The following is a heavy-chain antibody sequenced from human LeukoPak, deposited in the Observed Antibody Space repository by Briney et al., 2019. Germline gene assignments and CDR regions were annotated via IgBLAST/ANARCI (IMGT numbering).Heavy chain of an antibody. V-gene: IGHV4-38-2*02. Sequence: SETLSLTCTVSGYSINSGYYWGWIRQPPGKGLEWIGSIYHSGNTHYNPTLKSRVTISVDTSKNNLSLKVSSVTAADTAVYYCARDLGYGGNSAWFDPWGQGTLVTVSS. CDR2: IYHSGNT. CDR1: GYSINSGYY. J-gene: IGHJ5*02. D-gene: IGHD4-23*01. CDR3: ARDLGYGGNSAWFDP.